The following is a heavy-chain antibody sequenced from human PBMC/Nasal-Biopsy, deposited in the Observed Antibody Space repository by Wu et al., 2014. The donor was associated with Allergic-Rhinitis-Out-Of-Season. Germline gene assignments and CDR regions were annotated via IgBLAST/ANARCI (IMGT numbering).Heavy chain of an antibody. D-gene: IGHD6-13*01. CDR3: ASAVGSWYVTHFDN. V-gene: IGHV4-39*07. J-gene: IGHJ4*02. CDR1: GGSISSSGSY. Sequence: TLSLTCIVSGGSISSSGSYWGWIRQPPGKGLEWIGNFYYSGATYYNPSLKSRVTISVDKSKDQFSLHLTSVTAADTAVYYCASAVGSWYVTHFDNWGQGTLVTVSS. CDR2: FYYSGAT.